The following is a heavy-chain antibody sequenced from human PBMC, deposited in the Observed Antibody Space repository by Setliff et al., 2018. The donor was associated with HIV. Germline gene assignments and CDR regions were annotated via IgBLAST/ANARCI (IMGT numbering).Heavy chain of an antibody. J-gene: IGHJ3*02. Sequence: SSETLSLTCTVSGGSISSYYWSWIRQPPGKGLEWIGYIYYSGRTHYNPSLKSRVTISMDTSKNQFSLKLGSVTAADTAVYYCARNDAFDIWGQGTLVTVSS. CDR2: IYYSGRT. CDR1: GGSISSYY. V-gene: IGHV4-59*08. CDR3: ARNDAFDI.